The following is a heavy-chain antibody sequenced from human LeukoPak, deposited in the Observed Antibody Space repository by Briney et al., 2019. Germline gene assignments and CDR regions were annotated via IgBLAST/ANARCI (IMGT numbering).Heavy chain of an antibody. D-gene: IGHD6-13*01. J-gene: IGHJ4*02. Sequence: SETLSLTCTVSGYSISSGYYWGWIRQPPGKGLEWIGSIYHSGSTYYNPSLKSRVTISVDTSKNQFSLELSSVTAADTAVYYCAKDRPTVYSSSWLHFLDSWGQGTLVTVSS. CDR3: AKDRPTVYSSSWLHFLDS. CDR2: IYHSGST. CDR1: GYSISSGYY. V-gene: IGHV4-38-2*02.